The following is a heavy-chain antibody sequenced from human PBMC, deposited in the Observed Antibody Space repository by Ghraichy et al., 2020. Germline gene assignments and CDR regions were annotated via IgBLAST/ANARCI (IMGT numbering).Heavy chain of an antibody. D-gene: IGHD2-8*01. CDR3: ASQWPYNGFDY. Sequence: GESLNISCAVSGVTVSDTYMSWVRQVPGKGLEWVSVIYASGFPFYADSVKGRFTISRDNSKNTVYLQMNSLRADDTAIYYCASQWPYNGFDYWGEGVLVAVAS. CDR1: GVTVSDTY. CDR2: IYASGFP. J-gene: IGHJ4*02. V-gene: IGHV3-53*01.